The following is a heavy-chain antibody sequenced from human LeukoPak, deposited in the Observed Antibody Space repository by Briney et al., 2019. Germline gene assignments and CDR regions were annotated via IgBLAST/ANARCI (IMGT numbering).Heavy chain of an antibody. V-gene: IGHV5-51*01. CDR2: IYPGDSDT. CDR3: ARDYYDSSGYYPGSKWFDP. Sequence: GESLKISCKGSGYSFTTYWIGWVRQMPGKGLEWMGIIYPGDSDTRYSPSFQGQVTISADRSISTAYLQWRSLKASDTAMYYCARDYYDSSGYYPGSKWFDPWGQGTLVTVSS. CDR1: GYSFTTYW. D-gene: IGHD3-22*01. J-gene: IGHJ5*02.